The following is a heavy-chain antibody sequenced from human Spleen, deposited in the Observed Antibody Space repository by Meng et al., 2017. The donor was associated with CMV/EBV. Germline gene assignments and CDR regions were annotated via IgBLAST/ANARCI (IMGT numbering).Heavy chain of an antibody. CDR1: GGSISSSYW. J-gene: IGHJ4*02. D-gene: IGHD5-24*01. CDR3: ATQESRDGHNPY. V-gene: IGHV4-4*02. Sequence: QLQESGPGLGKPSGTLSFTWVVSGGSISSSYWWTWVRQSPGKGLEWIGEMYHSGTTNYNPSLKSRVTISMGKSNNQLSLKLNSVTAADTAVYHCATQESRDGHNPYWGQGTLVTVSS. CDR2: MYHSGTT.